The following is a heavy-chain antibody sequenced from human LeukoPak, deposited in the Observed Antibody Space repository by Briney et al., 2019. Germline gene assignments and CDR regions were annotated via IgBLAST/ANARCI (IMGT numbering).Heavy chain of an antibody. CDR1: GGSISSSSYY. J-gene: IGHJ6*03. V-gene: IGHV4-39*07. Sequence: SETLSLTCTVSGGSISSSSYYWGWIRQPPGKGLEWIGSIYYSGSTYYNPSLKSRVTISIDTSKNQFSLKLSSVTAADTAVYYCARGGPPRACGGDCYVHYYYMDVWGKGTTVTISS. CDR3: ARGGPPRACGGDCYVHYYYMDV. CDR2: IYYSGST. D-gene: IGHD2-21*02.